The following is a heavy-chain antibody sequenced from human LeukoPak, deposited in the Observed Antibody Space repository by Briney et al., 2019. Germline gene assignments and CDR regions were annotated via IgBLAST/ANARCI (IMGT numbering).Heavy chain of an antibody. J-gene: IGHJ4*02. Sequence: PSETLSLTCTVSGGSISSSSYYWGWIRQPPGKGLEWIGSIYYSGSTYYNPSLKSRVTISVDRSKNQFPLKLSSVTAADTAVYYCARAYPGYCSGGSCYLYYFDYWGQGTLVTVSS. CDR2: IYYSGST. CDR3: ARAYPGYCSGGSCYLYYFDY. V-gene: IGHV4-39*06. CDR1: GGSISSSSYY. D-gene: IGHD2-15*01.